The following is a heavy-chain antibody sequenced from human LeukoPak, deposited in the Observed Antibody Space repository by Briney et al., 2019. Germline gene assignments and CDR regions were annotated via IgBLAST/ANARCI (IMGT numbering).Heavy chain of an antibody. CDR1: GGSISSSSYY. Sequence: SETLSLTCTVSGGSISSSSYYWGWIRQPPGKGLEGIGSIYYSGSTYYNPSLKSRVTISVDTSKNQFSLKLSSVTAADTAVYYCARREGDSSGYYYAPFDYWGQGTLVTVSS. D-gene: IGHD3-22*01. J-gene: IGHJ4*02. V-gene: IGHV4-39*01. CDR2: IYYSGST. CDR3: ARREGDSSGYYYAPFDY.